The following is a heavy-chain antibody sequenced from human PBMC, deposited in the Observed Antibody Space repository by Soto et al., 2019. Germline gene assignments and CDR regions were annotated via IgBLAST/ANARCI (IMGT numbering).Heavy chain of an antibody. J-gene: IGHJ4*02. Sequence: PSQTLSLTCTVSGGSLSSYDWRLIRQPPGKGLECIWYIYYSGSTNYNPSLKSRVTISVDTSKNQFSLKLSSVTAADPAVYYCARDRPEYYYDSSGYPQYYLDYSAQRTLVTVSS. CDR3: ARDRPEYYYDSSGYPQYYLDY. CDR1: GGSLSSYD. D-gene: IGHD3-22*01. CDR2: IYYSGST. V-gene: IGHV4-59*01.